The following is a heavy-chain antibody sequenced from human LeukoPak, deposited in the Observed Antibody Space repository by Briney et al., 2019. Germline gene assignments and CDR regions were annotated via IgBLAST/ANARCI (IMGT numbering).Heavy chain of an antibody. CDR2: ISSSGSTI. V-gene: IGHV3-48*03. CDR3: ARDWQTVDGHYYYMDV. Sequence: GGSLRLSCAASGFTFSSYEMNWVRQAPGKGLEWVSYISSSGSTIYYADSVKGRFTISRDNAKNSLYLQMNSLRAEGTAVYYCARDWQTVDGHYYYMDVWGKGTTVTISS. CDR1: GFTFSSYE. D-gene: IGHD4-17*01. J-gene: IGHJ6*03.